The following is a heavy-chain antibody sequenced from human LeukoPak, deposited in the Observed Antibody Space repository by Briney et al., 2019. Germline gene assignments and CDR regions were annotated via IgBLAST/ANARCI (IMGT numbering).Heavy chain of an antibody. V-gene: IGHV4-34*01. CDR1: GGSFSGYY. CDR2: INHSGST. CDR3: ARERYFDWFDY. D-gene: IGHD3-9*01. Sequence: SETLSLTCAVYGGSFSGYYWSWIRQPPGKGLEWIGEINHSGSTNYNPSLKSRVTISVDTSKNQFSLELSSVTAADTAVYYCARERYFDWFDYWGQGTLVTVSS. J-gene: IGHJ4*02.